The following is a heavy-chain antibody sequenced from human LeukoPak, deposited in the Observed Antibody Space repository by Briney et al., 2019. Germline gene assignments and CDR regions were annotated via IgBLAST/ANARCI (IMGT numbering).Heavy chain of an antibody. Sequence: GGSLRLSCAASGFTFSSYGMSWVRQAPGKGLEWISGISGSGANTYYADSVKGRFTISRDNSKNTLYLQMNSLRAEDTAFYYCARVQQYDKFDYWGQGTLVTVSS. CDR3: ARVQQYDKFDY. CDR1: GFTFSSYG. CDR2: ISGSGANT. V-gene: IGHV3-23*01. D-gene: IGHD3-22*01. J-gene: IGHJ4*02.